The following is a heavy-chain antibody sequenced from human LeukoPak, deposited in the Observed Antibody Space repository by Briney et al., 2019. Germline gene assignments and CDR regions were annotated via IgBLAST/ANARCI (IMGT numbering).Heavy chain of an antibody. CDR2: ISSSSSYI. D-gene: IGHD5-12*01. V-gene: IGHV3-21*01. J-gene: IGHJ4*02. CDR3: ARGYSGYDSDY. Sequence: GRSLRLSCAASGFTFSSYSMNWVRQAPGKGLEWVSSISSSSSYIYYADSVKGRFTISRDNAKNSLYLQMNSLRAEDTAVYYCARGYSGYDSDYWGQGTLVTVSS. CDR1: GFTFSSYS.